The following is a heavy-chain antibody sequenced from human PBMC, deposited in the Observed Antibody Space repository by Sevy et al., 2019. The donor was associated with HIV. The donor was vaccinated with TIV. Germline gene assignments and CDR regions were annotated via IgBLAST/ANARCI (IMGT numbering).Heavy chain of an antibody. CDR1: GYTFTSYY. V-gene: IGHV1-46*01. Sequence: ASVKVSCKASGYTFTSYYMHWVRQAPGQGLEWMGIINPSGGSTSYAQKFQGRVTMTRDTSTSTVYMELSSLRSEETAVYYCARESTALLWFGELLLDYWGQGTLVTVSS. CDR2: INPSGGST. D-gene: IGHD3-10*01. CDR3: ARESTALLWFGELLLDY. J-gene: IGHJ4*02.